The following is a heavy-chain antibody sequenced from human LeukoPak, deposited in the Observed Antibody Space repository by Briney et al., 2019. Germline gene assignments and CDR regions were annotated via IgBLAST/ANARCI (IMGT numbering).Heavy chain of an antibody. Sequence: GGSLRLSCAASGFTLSSYGMHWVRQAPGKGLEWVAFIRFDGSNKYYADSVKGRFTISRDNAKNSLYLQMNSLRAEDTAVYYCAREFGYYGSGRYLSYYYYYMDVWGKGTTVTISS. V-gene: IGHV3-30*02. D-gene: IGHD3-10*01. CDR1: GFTLSSYG. J-gene: IGHJ6*03. CDR3: AREFGYYGSGRYLSYYYYYMDV. CDR2: IRFDGSNK.